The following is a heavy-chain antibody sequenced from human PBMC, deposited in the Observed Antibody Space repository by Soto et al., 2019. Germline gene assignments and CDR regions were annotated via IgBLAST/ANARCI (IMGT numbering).Heavy chain of an antibody. V-gene: IGHV3-23*01. CDR1: GFTFRTYA. Sequence: EVQLLESGGGLVQPGGSLRLSCAASGFTFRTYAMSWVRQAPGEGLEWVSGIFGSGGGISYADSVKGRFSISRDNSNNMLYLHRHSLRAEDTAVYYCAKYSQPDGRWPVDDSGQGTRDTVS. CDR2: IFGSGGGI. J-gene: IGHJ4*02. D-gene: IGHD5-18*01. CDR3: AKYSQPDGRWPVDD.